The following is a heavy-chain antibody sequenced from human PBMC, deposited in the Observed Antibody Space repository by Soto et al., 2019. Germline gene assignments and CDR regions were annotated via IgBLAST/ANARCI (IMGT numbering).Heavy chain of an antibody. CDR2: IYSSGST. CDR3: ARDHPHSYGVYYFDY. CDR1: GDSISRGAYY. V-gene: IGHV4-61*08. D-gene: IGHD5-18*01. J-gene: IGHJ4*02. Sequence: SETLSLTCTVSGDSISRGAYYWILTRQPPGKGLEWIGYIYSSGSTHYNPSLQSRVTISADTSKNQVSLKVNSVTAADTAVYYCARDHPHSYGVYYFDYWGQGTPVTVSS.